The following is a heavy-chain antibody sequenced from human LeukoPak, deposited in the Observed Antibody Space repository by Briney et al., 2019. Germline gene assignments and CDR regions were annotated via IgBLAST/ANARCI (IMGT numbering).Heavy chain of an antibody. CDR1: GFTFSSYG. D-gene: IGHD3-22*01. Sequence: GGSLRLSCAASGFTFSSYGMHWVRQAPGKGLEWAAVISYDGSNKYYADSVKGRFTISRDNSKNTLYLQMNSLRAEDTAVYYCARDSMIVGWYFQHWGQGTLVTVSS. J-gene: IGHJ1*01. V-gene: IGHV3-30*03. CDR3: ARDSMIVGWYFQH. CDR2: ISYDGSNK.